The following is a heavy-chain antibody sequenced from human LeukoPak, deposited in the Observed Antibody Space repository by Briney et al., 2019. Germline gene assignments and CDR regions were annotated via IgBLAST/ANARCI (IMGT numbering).Heavy chain of an antibody. CDR2: ISYDGSNK. V-gene: IGHV3-30*04. Sequence: GGSLRLSCAASGFTFSSYAMHWVRQAPGKGLEWVAVISYDGSNKYYADSVKGRFTISRDNSKNTLYLQMNSLRAEDTALYYCAKDIRPMTTVTTFGYWGQGTLVTVSS. CDR1: GFTFSSYA. J-gene: IGHJ4*02. D-gene: IGHD4-17*01. CDR3: AKDIRPMTTVTTFGY.